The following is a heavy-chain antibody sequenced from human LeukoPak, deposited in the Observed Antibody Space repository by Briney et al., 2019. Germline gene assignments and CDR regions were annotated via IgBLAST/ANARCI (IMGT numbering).Heavy chain of an antibody. CDR2: ISGSGAAT. CDR3: AKDLSSGWYPYYFDF. J-gene: IGHJ4*02. V-gene: IGHV3-23*01. D-gene: IGHD6-19*01. Sequence: GGSLRLSCTASGFTCSNAWMSWVRQAPGKGLEWVSAISGSGAATFNADSVKGRFTISRDNSKNTLYLQMNSLRAEDTAVYYCAKDLSSGWYPYYFDFWGRGTLVTVSS. CDR1: GFTCSNAW.